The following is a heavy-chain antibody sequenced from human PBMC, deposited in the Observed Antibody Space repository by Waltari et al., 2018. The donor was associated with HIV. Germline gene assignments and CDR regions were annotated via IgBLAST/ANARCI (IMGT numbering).Heavy chain of an antibody. J-gene: IGHJ4*02. CDR3: AMGDYDYVWGSYRPLDY. CDR2: IYSGGST. D-gene: IGHD3-16*02. V-gene: IGHV3-66*02. CDR1: GFTVSSNY. Sequence: EVQLVESGGGLVQPGGSLRLSCAASGFTVSSNYMSWVRQAPGKGRAWVSVIYSGGSTYYADSVKGRFTISRDNSKNTLYLQMNSLRAEDTAVYYCAMGDYDYVWGSYRPLDYWGQGTLVTVSS.